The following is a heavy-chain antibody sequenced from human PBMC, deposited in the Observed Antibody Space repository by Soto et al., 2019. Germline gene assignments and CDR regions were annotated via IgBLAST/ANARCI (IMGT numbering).Heavy chain of an antibody. CDR3: ARELATVVTGWFDP. Sequence: QVQLVQSGAEVKKPGSSVKVSCKASGGTFCSYAISWVRQAPGQGLEWTGGIIPIFGTANYAQKFQGRVTITADESTSTAYMELSSLRSEDTAVYYCARELATVVTGWFDPWGQGTLVTVSS. D-gene: IGHD4-17*01. CDR1: GGTFCSYA. CDR2: IIPIFGTA. V-gene: IGHV1-69*12. J-gene: IGHJ5*02.